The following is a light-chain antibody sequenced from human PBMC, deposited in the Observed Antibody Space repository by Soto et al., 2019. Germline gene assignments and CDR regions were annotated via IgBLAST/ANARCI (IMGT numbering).Light chain of an antibody. CDR1: QSISSW. J-gene: IGKJ4*01. CDR2: KAS. Sequence: DIQMTQSPSTLSASIGDRVTITCRASQSISSWLAWYQQKPGKAPKLLIYKASSLESGVPSRFSGSGSGTDFTLAISSLQADDFATYYCQQYNSYSLTFGGGTKVEIK. CDR3: QQYNSYSLT. V-gene: IGKV1-5*03.